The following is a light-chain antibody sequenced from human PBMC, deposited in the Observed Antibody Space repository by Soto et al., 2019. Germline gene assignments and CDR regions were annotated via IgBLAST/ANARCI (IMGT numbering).Light chain of an antibody. CDR1: QSVSCSY. J-gene: IGKJ1*01. CDR2: GTS. CDR3: QQYGSSSWT. V-gene: IGKV3-20*01. Sequence: THSPGSLPLSPREKTTLSRWARQSVSCSYLVWYQQKAGQAPRLLIYGTSSRATAIPDRFSGSGSGTDFTLTISRLEPEDFAVYYCQQYGSSSWTFGQGTKVDIK.